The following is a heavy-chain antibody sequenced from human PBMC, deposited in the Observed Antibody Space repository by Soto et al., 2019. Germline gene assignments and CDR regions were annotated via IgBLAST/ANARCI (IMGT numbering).Heavy chain of an antibody. Sequence: GGSLRLSCAASGFTFSSYSMNWVRQAPGKGLEWVSYISSSSSTIYYADSVKGRFTISRDNAENSLYLQMNSLRDEDTAVYYCAREQQQLGYYYYYGMDVWGQGTTVTVSS. D-gene: IGHD6-13*01. CDR1: GFTFSSYS. J-gene: IGHJ6*02. CDR2: ISSSSSTI. V-gene: IGHV3-48*02. CDR3: AREQQQLGYYYYYGMDV.